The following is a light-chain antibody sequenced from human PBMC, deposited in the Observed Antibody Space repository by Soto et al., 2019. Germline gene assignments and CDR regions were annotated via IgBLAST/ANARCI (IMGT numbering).Light chain of an antibody. Sequence: DIQMTQSPSTLSASVGDRVTITCRASQSISSWLAWYQQKPGKAPKLLIYDASSLESGVPSRFSGSGSGTEFTLTISSLQPDDFATYYGQQYNSYSGFGQGTKLEIK. J-gene: IGKJ2*03. V-gene: IGKV1-5*01. CDR2: DAS. CDR1: QSISSW. CDR3: QQYNSYSG.